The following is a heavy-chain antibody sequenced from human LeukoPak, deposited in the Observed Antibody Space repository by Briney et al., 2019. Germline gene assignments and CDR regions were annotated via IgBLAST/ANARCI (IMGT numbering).Heavy chain of an antibody. CDR1: GLTFSSYG. CDR2: IRFDGSNK. CDR3: ARPYYYDSSGYPY. J-gene: IGHJ4*02. Sequence: PGGSLRLSCAASGLTFSSYGMHWVRQAPGKGLEWLAYIRFDGSNKYYADSVKGRFTISRDNAKNSLYLQMNSLRAEDTALYYCARPYYYDSSGYPYWGQGTLVTVSS. V-gene: IGHV3-30*02. D-gene: IGHD3-22*01.